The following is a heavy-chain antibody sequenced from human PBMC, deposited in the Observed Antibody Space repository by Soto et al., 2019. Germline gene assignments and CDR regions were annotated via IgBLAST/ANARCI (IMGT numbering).Heavy chain of an antibody. CDR3: AREKRHNLFGGRFGMDV. CDR1: GFDFSDFS. J-gene: IGHJ6*02. D-gene: IGHD3-10*02. CDR2: ISPRSDYI. V-gene: IGHV3-21*01. Sequence: DVQLVESGGGLVKPGGSLRLSCVVSGFDFSDFSINWVRQAPGKGLEWVSSISPRSDYIYYADSLKGRFTVSRDNAKKSLFLQMSSLRADDTAVYYCAREKRHNLFGGRFGMDVWGQGTTVSVSS.